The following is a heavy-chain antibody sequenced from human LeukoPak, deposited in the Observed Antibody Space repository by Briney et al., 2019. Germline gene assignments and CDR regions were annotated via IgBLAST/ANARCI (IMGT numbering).Heavy chain of an antibody. J-gene: IGHJ4*02. V-gene: IGHV4-59*01. D-gene: IGHD3-3*01. CDR3: ARVSGFLEWLSLDY. Sequence: SETLSLTCTVSGGSIRSYYWSWVRQPPGKGLEWIGYVSYSGSTDYNPSLKSRVIISMDTSKNQFSLRLSSVTAADTAVYYCARVSGFLEWLSLDYWGQGTLVTVSS. CDR2: VSYSGST. CDR1: GGSIRSYY.